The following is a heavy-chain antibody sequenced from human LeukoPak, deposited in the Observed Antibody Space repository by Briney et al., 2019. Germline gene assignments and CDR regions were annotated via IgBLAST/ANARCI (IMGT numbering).Heavy chain of an antibody. Sequence: ASVKVSCKASGYTFTGYYMHWVRQAPGQGLEWMGWINPNSGGTNYAQKFQGRVTMTRDTSISTAYMELSRLRSDDTAVYYCARDLAYCGGDCYNYYYYYYMDVWGKGTTVTVSS. J-gene: IGHJ6*03. D-gene: IGHD2-21*01. CDR1: GYTFTGYY. V-gene: IGHV1-2*02. CDR3: ARDLAYCGGDCYNYYYYYYMDV. CDR2: INPNSGGT.